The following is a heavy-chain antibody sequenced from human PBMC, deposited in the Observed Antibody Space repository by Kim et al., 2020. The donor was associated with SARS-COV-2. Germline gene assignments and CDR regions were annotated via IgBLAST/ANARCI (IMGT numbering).Heavy chain of an antibody. J-gene: IGHJ6*01. Sequence: GGSLRLSCAASGFTFSSYGMHWVRQAPGKGLEWVAVISYDGSNKYYADSVKGRFTISRDNSKNTLYLQMNSLRAEDTAVYYCAKDRFLEWLLSTYYYYYG. D-gene: IGHD3-3*01. CDR2: ISYDGSNK. CDR3: AKDRFLEWLLSTYYYYYG. CDR1: GFTFSSYG. V-gene: IGHV3-30*18.